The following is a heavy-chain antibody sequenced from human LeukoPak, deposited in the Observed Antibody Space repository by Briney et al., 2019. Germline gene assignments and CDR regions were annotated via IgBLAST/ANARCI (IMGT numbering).Heavy chain of an antibody. CDR2: IYYSGST. CDR1: RGSISSYY. D-gene: IGHD6-13*01. CDR3: ARVRQSLAAAGKVFDY. V-gene: IGHV4-59*01. Sequence: SETLSLTCTVSRGSISSYYWSWIRQPPGKGLXXXXXIYYSGSTNYNPSLKSRVTISVDTSKNQFSLKLSSVTAADTAVYYCARVRQSLAAAGKVFDYWGQGTLVTVSS. J-gene: IGHJ4*02.